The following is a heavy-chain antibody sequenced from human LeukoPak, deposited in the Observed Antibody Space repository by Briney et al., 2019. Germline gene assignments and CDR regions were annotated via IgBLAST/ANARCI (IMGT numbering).Heavy chain of an antibody. CDR2: TSYDGSNK. V-gene: IGHV3-30*04. J-gene: IGHJ4*02. D-gene: IGHD3-22*01. CDR1: GFTFSSYA. Sequence: GRSLRLSCAASGFTFSSYAMHWVRQAPGKGLEWVAVTSYDGSNKYYADSVKGRFTISRDNSKNTLYLQMNSLRAEDTAVYYCARDRGYYDSSGYHQYYYFDYWGQGTLVTVSS. CDR3: ARDRGYYDSSGYHQYYYFDY.